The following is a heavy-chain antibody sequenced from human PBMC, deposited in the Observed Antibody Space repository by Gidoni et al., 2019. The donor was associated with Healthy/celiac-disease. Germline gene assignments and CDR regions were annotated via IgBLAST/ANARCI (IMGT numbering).Heavy chain of an antibody. CDR3: ARWGNPTYYYDSSGSNEVFRAFDI. J-gene: IGHJ3*02. CDR1: GGSISSGGYY. Sequence: QVQLQESGPGLVKPSQTLSLTCTVSGGSISSGGYYWSWIRQHPGKGLEWIGYIYYSGSTYYNPSLKSRVTISVDTSKNQFSLKLSSVTAADTAVYYCARWGNPTYYYDSSGSNEVFRAFDIWGQGTMVTVSS. V-gene: IGHV4-31*03. CDR2: IYYSGST. D-gene: IGHD3-22*01.